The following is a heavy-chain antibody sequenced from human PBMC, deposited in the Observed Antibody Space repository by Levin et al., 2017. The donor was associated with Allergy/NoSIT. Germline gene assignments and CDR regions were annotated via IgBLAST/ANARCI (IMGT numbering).Heavy chain of an antibody. CDR3: ARDMLPVGSNSYYNEAFDI. V-gene: IGHV3-30*04. CDR2: VSYDGSNK. J-gene: IGHJ3*02. D-gene: IGHD4-11*01. CDR1: GFTFSFYA. Sequence: GGSLRLSCAASGFTFSFYAMHWVRQAPGKGLEWVAVVSYDGSNKYHADSVKGRFTISRDNSKNTLYMQMNSLRPEDTAVYYCARDMLPVGSNSYYNEAFDIWGQGTMVTVSS.